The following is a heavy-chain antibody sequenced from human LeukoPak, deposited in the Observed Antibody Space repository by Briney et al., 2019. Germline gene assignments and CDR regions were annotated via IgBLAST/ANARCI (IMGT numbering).Heavy chain of an antibody. CDR3: ARDKRRWLRSDSNLDY. D-gene: IGHD5-24*01. J-gene: IGHJ4*02. CDR1: GFTFSTYA. Sequence: GGSLRLSCAASGFTFSTYAMHWVRQAPGKGLEWVALIWYDGSKTYYVDSVKGRFTISRDNSRNTVYLQMNSLRAEDTALYYCARDKRRWLRSDSNLDYWGQGTLVTVSS. V-gene: IGHV3-33*08. CDR2: IWYDGSKT.